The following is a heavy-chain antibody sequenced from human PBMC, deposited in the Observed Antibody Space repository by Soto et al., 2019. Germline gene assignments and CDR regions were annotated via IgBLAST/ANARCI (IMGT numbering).Heavy chain of an antibody. J-gene: IGHJ2*01. CDR2: IYYSGST. CDR1: GGSISSSSYY. V-gene: IGHV4-39*01. Sequence: QLQMQESGPGLVKPSETLSLTCTVSGGSISSSSYYWGWIRQPPGKGLEWIGSIYYSGSTYYNPSLKSRVTISVDTPKNQFSLKLSSVTAADTAVYYCASNWVTTKRSPYWYFDLWGRGTLVTVSS. D-gene: IGHD1-1*01. CDR3: ASNWVTTKRSPYWYFDL.